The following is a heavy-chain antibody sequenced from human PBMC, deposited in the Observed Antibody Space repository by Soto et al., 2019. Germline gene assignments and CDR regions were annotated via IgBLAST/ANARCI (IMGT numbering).Heavy chain of an antibody. V-gene: IGHV1-8*01. J-gene: IGHJ6*02. CDR1: GYTFTSYD. CDR2: MNPNSGNT. Sequence: QVQLVQSGAEVKKPGASVKVSCKASGYTFTSYDINWVRQATGQGLEWMGWMNPNSGNTGYAQKFQGRVTMTRNISLSTAYMELSSLISEDTAVYYWARARGYYYGMDVWGQGTTVTVSS. CDR3: ARARGYYYGMDV.